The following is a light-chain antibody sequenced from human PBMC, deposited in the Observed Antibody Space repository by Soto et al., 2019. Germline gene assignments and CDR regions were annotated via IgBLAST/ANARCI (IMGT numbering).Light chain of an antibody. CDR2: GAS. J-gene: IGKJ4*02. Sequence: EIVMTQSPSTLSVSPGARAALSCSSSHSVSSNLAWYQQKPGQAPRLLIYGASTRATGIPARFSGSGSGTEFTLTISSLEPEDFEVYYCQQRSNWHPSLTFGGGAKVDI. V-gene: IGKV3-15*01. CDR3: QQRSNWHPSLT. CDR1: HSVSSN.